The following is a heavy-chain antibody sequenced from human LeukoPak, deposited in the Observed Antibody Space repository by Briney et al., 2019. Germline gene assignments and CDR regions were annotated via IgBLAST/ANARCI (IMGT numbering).Heavy chain of an antibody. D-gene: IGHD6-13*01. CDR1: GGSISSGSYY. J-gene: IGHJ3*02. CDR3: ARERRALARTRIAAAGARDAFDI. CDR2: IYTSGST. Sequence: PSQTLSLTCTVSGGSISSGSYYWSWIRQPAGKGLEWIGRIYTSGSTNYNPSLKSRVTISVDTSKNQFSLKLSSVTAADTAVYYCARERRALARTRIAAAGARDAFDIWGQGTMVTVSS. V-gene: IGHV4-61*02.